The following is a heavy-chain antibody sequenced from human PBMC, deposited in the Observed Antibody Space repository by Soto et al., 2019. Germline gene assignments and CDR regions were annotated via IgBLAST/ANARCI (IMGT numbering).Heavy chain of an antibody. CDR2: ISTYNGKT. CDR3: ARDRVEAALGTFDQ. J-gene: IGHJ4*02. D-gene: IGHD6-13*01. Sequence: QVQLVQSGAEVKKPGASVTVSCKTSGYTFSTYPISWVRQAPGQGLEWVGWISTYNGKTNYGQKFQGRVTITTDTSASRAYMNLRNLRSDDTAVYYCARDRVEAALGTFDQWGQGTLVTVSS. CDR1: GYTFSTYP. V-gene: IGHV1-18*01.